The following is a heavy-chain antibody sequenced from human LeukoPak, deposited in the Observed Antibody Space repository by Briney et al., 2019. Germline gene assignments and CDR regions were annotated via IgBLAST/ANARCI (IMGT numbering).Heavy chain of an antibody. CDR2: ISYDGSNK. CDR3: ATDGRGMVRGVIIVTNDAFDI. Sequence: GRSLRLSCAASGFTFSSYGMHWVRQAPGKGLEWVAVISYDGSNKYYADSVKGRFTISRDNSKNTLYLQMNSLRAEDTAVYYCATDGRGMVRGVIIVTNDAFDIWGQGTMVTVSS. J-gene: IGHJ3*02. CDR1: GFTFSSYG. D-gene: IGHD3-10*01. V-gene: IGHV3-30*03.